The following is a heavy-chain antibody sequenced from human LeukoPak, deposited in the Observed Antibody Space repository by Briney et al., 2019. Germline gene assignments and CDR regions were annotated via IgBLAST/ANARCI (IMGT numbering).Heavy chain of an antibody. CDR1: GASIRSYF. J-gene: IGHJ3*02. D-gene: IGHD5-12*01. CDR3: ARGLVLATDDAFDI. V-gene: IGHV4-59*01. CDR2: VYDNDIS. Sequence: SETLSLTCSASGASIRSYFWSWIRQSPGKGLEWIGYVYDNDISNFNPSLESRVTILVDRSKSQFSLKLRSVTAADTAVYYCARGLVLATDDAFDIWGPGTMVTVSS.